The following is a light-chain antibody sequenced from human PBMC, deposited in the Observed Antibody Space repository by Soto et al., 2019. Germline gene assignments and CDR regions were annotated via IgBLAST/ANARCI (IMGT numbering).Light chain of an antibody. Sequence: QSALTQPRSVSGSPGQSVTISCTGTSSDFGGYNYVSWYQHHPGKAPKLMIYDVSERPSGVPDRFSGSKSGNTASLTISGLQAEDEADYYCCSYAVTFYVFGTGTKLTVL. CDR3: CSYAVTFYV. CDR1: SSDFGGYNY. V-gene: IGLV2-11*01. CDR2: DVS. J-gene: IGLJ1*01.